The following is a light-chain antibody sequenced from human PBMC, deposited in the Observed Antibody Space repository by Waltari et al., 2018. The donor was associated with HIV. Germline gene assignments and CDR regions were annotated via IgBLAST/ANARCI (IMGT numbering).Light chain of an antibody. CDR1: SLRNYY. J-gene: IGLJ2*01. Sequence: SSEVTQDPAVSVALGQTVRITCQGDSLRNYYPTWYQQKPGQAPVLVIYGKNNRPSGFPDRFSGSTSGNTASLTITGAQAEDEADYYCNSRDSSGNRLVVFGGGTKLTVL. CDR2: GKN. V-gene: IGLV3-19*01. CDR3: NSRDSSGNRLVV.